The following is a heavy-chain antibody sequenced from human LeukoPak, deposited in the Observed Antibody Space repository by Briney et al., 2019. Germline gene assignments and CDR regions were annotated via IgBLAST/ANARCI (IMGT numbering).Heavy chain of an antibody. CDR3: ARYTPVAVAGTNYFDY. CDR1: AGSFGGYY. J-gene: IGHJ4*02. CDR2: INQSGST. V-gene: IGHV4-34*01. Sequence: SETLSLTCAVYAGSFGGYYWSWIRQPPEKGLEWIGEINQSGSTTYNPSLKSRVTISVDTSKNQFSLKLSSVTAADTAVYYCARYTPVAVAGTNYFDYWGQGTLVTVSS. D-gene: IGHD6-19*01.